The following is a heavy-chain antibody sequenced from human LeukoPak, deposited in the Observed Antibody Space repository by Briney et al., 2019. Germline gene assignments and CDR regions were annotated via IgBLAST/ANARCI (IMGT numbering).Heavy chain of an antibody. CDR1: GGSFSGYY. Sequence: PSESLSLTCAAYGGSFSGYYWSWIRQPPGKGLEWVGEINNSGSTNYNAAPMRRVTISLDTSKKHFSLQLSTVTAADTAVNHSGRTNDDPFMKSRVTTRVDTTKTLYFLMLGLVADAAAVVYYCASDWVSEEGAGWAWFDAWGQGTLVTASS. CDR3: GRTNDDPFMKSRVTTRVDTTKTLYFLMLGLVADAAAVVYYCASDWVSEEGAGWAWFDA. J-gene: IGHJ5*02. V-gene: IGHV4-34*01. D-gene: IGHD3-22*01. CDR2: INNSGST.